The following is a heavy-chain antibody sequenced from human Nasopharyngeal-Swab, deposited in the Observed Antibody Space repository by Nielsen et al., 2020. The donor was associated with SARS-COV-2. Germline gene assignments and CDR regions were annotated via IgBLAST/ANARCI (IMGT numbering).Heavy chain of an antibody. J-gene: IGHJ6*02. V-gene: IGHV1-24*01. CDR1: GYTLTELS. Sequence: ASVKVSCKDSGYTLTELSMHWVRQAPGKGREWMGGFDPEDGETIYAQKFQGRVTMTEDTSTDTAYMELSSLRSEDTAVYYCATGVPAAMEGYYYGMDVWGQGTTVTVSS. D-gene: IGHD2-2*01. CDR2: FDPEDGET. CDR3: ATGVPAAMEGYYYGMDV.